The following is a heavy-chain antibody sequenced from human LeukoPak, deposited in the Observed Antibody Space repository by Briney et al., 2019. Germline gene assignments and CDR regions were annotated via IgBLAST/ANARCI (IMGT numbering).Heavy chain of an antibody. CDR1: GGSISSYY. Sequence: SETLSLTCSVSGGSISSYYWSWTRQPPGKGLEWIGYIYYSGSTNYNPSLKSRVTISVDTSKNQFSLKLSSVTAADTAVYYCARGSGWYESDYWGQGTLVTVSS. CDR2: IYYSGST. V-gene: IGHV4-59*01. D-gene: IGHD6-19*01. J-gene: IGHJ4*02. CDR3: ARGSGWYESDY.